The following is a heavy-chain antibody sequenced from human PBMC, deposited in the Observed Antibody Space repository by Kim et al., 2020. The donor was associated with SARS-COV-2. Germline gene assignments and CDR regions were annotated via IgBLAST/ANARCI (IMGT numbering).Heavy chain of an antibody. Sequence: GGSLRLSCAASGFTFSNYWMTWVRQAPGKGLEWVANIKQDGSHKYYVNSVRGRFTVSRDNAKNSLYLQMNSLRVEDTGIYYCVSKSTGWGQGTLVTVSS. CDR3: VSKSTG. CDR2: IKQDGSHK. CDR1: GFTFSNYW. J-gene: IGHJ4*02. V-gene: IGHV3-7*01.